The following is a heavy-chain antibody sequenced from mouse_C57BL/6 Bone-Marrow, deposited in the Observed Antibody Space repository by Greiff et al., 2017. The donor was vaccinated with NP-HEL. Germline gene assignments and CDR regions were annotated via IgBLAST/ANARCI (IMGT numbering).Heavy chain of an antibody. CDR2: INTSNGGT. V-gene: IGHV1-53*01. J-gene: IGHJ4*01. CDR1: GYTFTSYW. Sequence: QVQLQQPGTELVKPGASVKLSCKASGYTFTSYWMHWVKQRPGQGLEWIGNINTSNGGTNYNEKFKSKATLTVDKSSSTAYMQLSSLTSEDSAVYYCARWNYYGSRGGYYAMDYWGQGTSVTVSS. D-gene: IGHD1-1*01. CDR3: ARWNYYGSRGGYYAMDY.